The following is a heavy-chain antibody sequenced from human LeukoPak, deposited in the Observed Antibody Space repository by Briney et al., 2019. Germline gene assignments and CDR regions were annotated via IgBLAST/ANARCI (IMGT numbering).Heavy chain of an antibody. Sequence: ASVKVSCKASGYTFTSYGISWARQAPGQGLEWMGWISAYNGNTNYAQKLQGRVTMTTDTSTSTAYMGLRSLRSDDTAVYYCARVRRIVVVPAAIPDWFDPWGQGTLVTVSS. CDR2: ISAYNGNT. V-gene: IGHV1-18*01. J-gene: IGHJ5*02. D-gene: IGHD2-2*02. CDR1: GYTFTSYG. CDR3: ARVRRIVVVPAAIPDWFDP.